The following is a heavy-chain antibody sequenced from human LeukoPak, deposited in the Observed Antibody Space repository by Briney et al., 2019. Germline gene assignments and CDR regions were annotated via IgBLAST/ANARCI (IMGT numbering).Heavy chain of an antibody. V-gene: IGHV3-23*01. CDR3: AKGPNYYDSSGYF. J-gene: IGHJ4*02. CDR1: GFTFSSYA. D-gene: IGHD3-22*01. CDR2: ISGSGGST. Sequence: PGGSLRLSCAASGFTFSSYAMSWVRQAPGKGLEWVSAISGSGGSTYYADSVKGRFTISRDNSKNTLYLQMNSLRAEDTAVSYCAKGPNYYDSSGYFWGQGTLVTVSS.